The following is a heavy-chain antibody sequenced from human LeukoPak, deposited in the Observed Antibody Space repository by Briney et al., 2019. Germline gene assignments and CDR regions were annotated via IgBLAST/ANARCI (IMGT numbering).Heavy chain of an antibody. D-gene: IGHD3-9*01. CDR3: TTEDNRPVRYFDWLDFDY. J-gene: IGHJ4*02. Sequence: PGGSLRLSCAASGFTFSNAWLSWVRQAPGKGLEWLGRITSKTDGGTTEYSAPVKGRFTISRDDSKNTLYLQMNSLRTEDTAVYYCTTEDNRPVRYFDWLDFDYWGQGTLVTVSS. V-gene: IGHV3-15*01. CDR1: GFTFSNAW. CDR2: ITSKTDGGTT.